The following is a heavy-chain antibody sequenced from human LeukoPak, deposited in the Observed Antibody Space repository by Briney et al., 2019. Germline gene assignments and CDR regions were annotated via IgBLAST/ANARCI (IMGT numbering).Heavy chain of an antibody. V-gene: IGHV3-23*01. CDR2: ISGSGDST. CDR1: EFSFGSYA. CDR3: AKGGGSYFRRVTYYYYYMDV. D-gene: IGHD1-26*01. J-gene: IGHJ6*03. Sequence: GGSLRPSCAASEFSFGSYAMSWVRQAPGKGLQWVSGISGSGDSTYYADSVNGRFTISRDNSKNTLYLQMISLRAEDTAVYYCAKGGGSYFRRVTYYYYYMDVWGKGTTVTVSS.